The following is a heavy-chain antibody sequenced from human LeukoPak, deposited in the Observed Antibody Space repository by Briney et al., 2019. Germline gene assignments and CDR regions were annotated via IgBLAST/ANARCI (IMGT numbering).Heavy chain of an antibody. CDR1: GFTFSSYA. CDR3: ARSPEYCSGGSCS. J-gene: IGHJ5*02. Sequence: PGGSLRLSCAASGFTFSSYAMHRVRQAPGKGLEWVAVISYDGSNKYYADSVKGRFTISRDNSKNTLYLQMNSLRAEDTAVYYCARSPEYCSGGSCSWGQGTLVTVSS. CDR2: ISYDGSNK. D-gene: IGHD2-15*01. V-gene: IGHV3-30*04.